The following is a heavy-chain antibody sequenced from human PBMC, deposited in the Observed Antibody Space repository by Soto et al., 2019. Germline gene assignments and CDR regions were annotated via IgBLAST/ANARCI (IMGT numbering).Heavy chain of an antibody. D-gene: IGHD2-21*01. J-gene: IGHJ4*02. Sequence: EVQLVESGGGLVQPGGSLKLSCVASGFTFSDSAVHWVRQASGKGLEWVGRIRGKAKNYATTYGEAVKGRFSISRDDSKNTAYLQMNSLKTEDTAVYFCHSPSRASSCGDNCYDHWGQGTLVTVSS. V-gene: IGHV3-73*02. CDR2: IRGKAKNYAT. CDR1: GFTFSDSA. CDR3: HSPSRASSCGDNCYDH.